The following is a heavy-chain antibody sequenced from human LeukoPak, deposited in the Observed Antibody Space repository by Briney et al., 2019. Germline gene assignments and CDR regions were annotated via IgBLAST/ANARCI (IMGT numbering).Heavy chain of an antibody. D-gene: IGHD4-11*01. Sequence: GGSLRLSCAAAGFTFSHYGMHWVRQAPGKGLEWVAVIWSDGNNKYYAESVKGRFTISRDDSGNTVYLQMNSLRPEDTGVYYCAKDAQRGFDYSNSPEYWGQGTPVTVST. V-gene: IGHV3-33*06. CDR1: GFTFSHYG. J-gene: IGHJ4*02. CDR3: AKDAQRGFDYSNSPEY. CDR2: IWSDGNNK.